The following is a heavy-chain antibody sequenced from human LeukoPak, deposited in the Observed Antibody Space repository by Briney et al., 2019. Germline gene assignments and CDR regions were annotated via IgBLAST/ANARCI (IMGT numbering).Heavy chain of an antibody. J-gene: IGHJ4*02. CDR3: ATFLRYYYGSGSYYKAPQDFDY. D-gene: IGHD3-10*01. CDR2: ITASGDST. Sequence: GGSLRLSCAGSGFPFSSYPISWVRQPPGKGLEWVSAITASGDSTYSADSVKGRFTISRDNSKNTLYLQMNSLRAEDTAVYYCATFLRYYYGSGSYYKAPQDFDYWGQGTLVTVSS. V-gene: IGHV3-23*01. CDR1: GFPFSSYP.